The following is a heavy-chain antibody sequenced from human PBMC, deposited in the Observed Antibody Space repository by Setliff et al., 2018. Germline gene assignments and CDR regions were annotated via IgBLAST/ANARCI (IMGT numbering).Heavy chain of an antibody. Sequence: SVKVSCKASGGSFRNYGSGWVRQAPGQGLEWIGGIVPIYGPAKYAQKFQGRVEITTDESTNTAYMELSSLTSDDTATYYCAKASVWVVDANCGSFDVWGQGTVVTVSS. CDR2: IVPIYGPA. D-gene: IGHD2-15*01. V-gene: IGHV1-69*05. CDR1: GGSFRNYG. CDR3: AKASVWVVDANCGSFDV. J-gene: IGHJ3*01.